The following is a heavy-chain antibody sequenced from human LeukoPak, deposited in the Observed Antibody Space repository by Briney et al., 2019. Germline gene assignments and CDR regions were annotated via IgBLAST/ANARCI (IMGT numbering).Heavy chain of an antibody. J-gene: IGHJ6*02. CDR3: ARGTYGMDV. V-gene: IGHV3-74*01. CDR2: INSDGSST. Sequence: GGSLRLSCAASGFTFSRYWMHWVRQDPGKGPVWVSRINSDGSSTSYADSVKGRFTISRDNAKNTLYLQMSSLRAEDTAVYYCARGTYGMDVWGQGTTVTVSS. CDR1: GFTFSRYW.